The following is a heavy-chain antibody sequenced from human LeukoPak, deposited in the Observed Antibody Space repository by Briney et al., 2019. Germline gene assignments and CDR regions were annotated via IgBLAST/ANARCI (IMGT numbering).Heavy chain of an antibody. CDR3: ARLVGGQWPLVPGWFDP. Sequence: SETLSLTCTVSGGSISSGGYYWSWIRQHPGKGLEWIGYIYYSGSTYYNPSLKSRVTISVDTSKNQFSLKLSSVTAADTAVYYCARLVGGQWPLVPGWFDPWGQGTLVTVSS. J-gene: IGHJ5*02. D-gene: IGHD6-19*01. V-gene: IGHV4-61*08. CDR2: IYYSGST. CDR1: GGSISSGGYY.